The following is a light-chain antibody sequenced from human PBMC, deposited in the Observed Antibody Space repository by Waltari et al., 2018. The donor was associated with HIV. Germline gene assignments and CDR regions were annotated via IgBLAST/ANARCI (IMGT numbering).Light chain of an antibody. CDR2: GAS. CDR3: KQYGSSPLYS. CDR1: QNVNSRF. Sequence: EIVLTQSPGTLSLSPGERATLSCRASQNVNSRFLAWYQQKAGQAPRLLIHGASSRATGIPDRFSGSGSGTDFTLTITRLEPEDFAVYYCKQYGSSPLYSFGQGTKLGIK. J-gene: IGKJ2*03. V-gene: IGKV3-20*01.